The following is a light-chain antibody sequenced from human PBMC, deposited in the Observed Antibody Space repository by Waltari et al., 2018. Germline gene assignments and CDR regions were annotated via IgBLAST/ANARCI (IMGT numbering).Light chain of an antibody. J-gene: IGLJ2*01. CDR1: SSDVGGHPY. V-gene: IGLV2-14*01. CDR3: SSYSSVTNVV. Sequence: QSALTQPASVSGSPGQSITISCTGTSSDVGGHPYVSWYQQHPGEAPKLIIYEVSSRPSGVSPRFSASRSGNTASLTISGLRTEDEADYYCSSYSSVTNVVFGGGTKLTVL. CDR2: EVS.